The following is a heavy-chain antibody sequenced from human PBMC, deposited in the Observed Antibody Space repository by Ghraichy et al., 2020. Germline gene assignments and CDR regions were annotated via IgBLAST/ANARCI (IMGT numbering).Heavy chain of an antibody. V-gene: IGHV3-23*01. CDR2: ISGSGGST. CDR1: GFTFSSYA. D-gene: IGHD3-22*01. J-gene: IGHJ4*02. CDR3: AKDGYYDSSIAY. Sequence: ETLSLTCAASGFTFSSYAMSWVRQAPGKGLEWVSAISGSGGSTYYADSVKGRFTISRDNSKNTLYLQMNSLRAEDTAVYYCAKDGYYDSSIAYWGQGTLVTVSS.